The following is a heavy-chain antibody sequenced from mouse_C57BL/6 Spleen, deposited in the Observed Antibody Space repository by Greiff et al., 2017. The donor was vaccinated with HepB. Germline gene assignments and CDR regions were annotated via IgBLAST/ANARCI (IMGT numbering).Heavy chain of an antibody. CDR2: IYPGDGDT. CDR1: GYAFSSSW. V-gene: IGHV1-82*01. Sequence: VQLQQSGPELVKPGASLKISCKASGYAFSSSWMNWVKQRPGKGLEWIGRIYPGDGDTNYNGKFKGKATLTADKSSGTAYMQLSSLTSEDSAVYFCARTGDYYVYWGQGTTLTVSS. D-gene: IGHD1-1*01. CDR3: ARTGDYYVY. J-gene: IGHJ2*01.